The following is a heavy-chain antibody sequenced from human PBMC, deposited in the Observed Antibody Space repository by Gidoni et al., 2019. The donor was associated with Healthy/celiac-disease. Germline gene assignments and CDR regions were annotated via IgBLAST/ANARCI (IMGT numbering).Heavy chain of an antibody. Sequence: QGQRLESGGGEVQPWRSLRLYCPASGFPFSSYGMHWVRQAPGKGMEWVAVIWYDGSNKYYADSVKGRFTISRDNSKTTLYLQMNSLRAEDTAVYYCARGGSGYDFTGDLGYWGQGTLVTVSS. D-gene: IGHD5-12*01. V-gene: IGHV3-33*01. CDR2: IWYDGSNK. J-gene: IGHJ4*02. CDR1: GFPFSSYG. CDR3: ARGGSGYDFTGDLGY.